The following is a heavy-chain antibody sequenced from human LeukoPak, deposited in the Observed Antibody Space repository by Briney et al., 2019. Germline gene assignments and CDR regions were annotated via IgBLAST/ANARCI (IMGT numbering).Heavy chain of an antibody. V-gene: IGHV4-4*07. J-gene: IGHJ4*02. CDR2: IYSSGST. CDR1: GGPIINYY. Sequence: TETLSLTFSVSGGPIINYYWSWIRQPDRKGLEWIGCIYSSGSTNYNPSLKSRVMVSIDTPKNQFSLKLNSLTATDTAVYYCARQNPGYNWHYYDYWGQGTLVTVSS. D-gene: IGHD5-12*01. CDR3: ARQNPGYNWHYYDY.